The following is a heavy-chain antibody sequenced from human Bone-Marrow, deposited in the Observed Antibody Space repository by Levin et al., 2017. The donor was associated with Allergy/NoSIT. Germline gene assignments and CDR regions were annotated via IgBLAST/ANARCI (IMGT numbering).Heavy chain of an antibody. CDR1: GFTFSSYA. Sequence: ASETLSLTCAASGFTFSSYAMSWVRQAPGKGLEWVSTITSDVSTYYADSVKGRFTISRDNSKNTLYLQMNSLRAEDTAVYYCAKDACGGGSCLFNFDYWGQGTPVTVSS. CDR2: ITSDVST. D-gene: IGHD2-15*01. J-gene: IGHJ4*02. V-gene: IGHV3-23*01. CDR3: AKDACGGGSCLFNFDY.